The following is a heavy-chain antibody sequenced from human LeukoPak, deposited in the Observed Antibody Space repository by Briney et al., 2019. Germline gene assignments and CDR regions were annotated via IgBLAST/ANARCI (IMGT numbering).Heavy chain of an antibody. J-gene: IGHJ6*03. D-gene: IGHD3-3*01. Sequence: ASVKVPCKASGYTFTGYYMHWVRQAPGQGLEWMGWISAYNGNTNYAQKLQGRVTMTTETSTSTAYMELRSLRTDERAGYYCGRITIFRVVRYYCMDVWGKGTTVTVSS. CDR1: GYTFTGYY. V-gene: IGHV1-18*04. CDR3: GRITIFRVVRYYCMDV. CDR2: ISAYNGNT.